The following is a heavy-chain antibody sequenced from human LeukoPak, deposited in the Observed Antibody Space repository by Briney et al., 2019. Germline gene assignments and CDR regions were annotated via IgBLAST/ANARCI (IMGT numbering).Heavy chain of an antibody. V-gene: IGHV1-18*01. D-gene: IGHD2-2*01. CDR3: ARAIFWAYCSSTSCYPVPFDY. J-gene: IGHJ4*02. CDR2: ISAYNGNT. Sequence: ASVKVSCKASGYTFTSYGISWVRQAPGQGLEWMGWISAYNGNTNYAQKLQGRVTMTTDTSTSTAYMELRSLRSDDTAVYYCARAIFWAYCSSTSCYPVPFDYWGQGTLVTVSS. CDR1: GYTFTSYG.